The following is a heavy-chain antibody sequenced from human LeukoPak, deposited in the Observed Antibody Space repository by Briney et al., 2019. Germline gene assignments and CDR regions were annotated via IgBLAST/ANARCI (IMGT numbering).Heavy chain of an antibody. Sequence: GRSLRLSCAASGFTFSSYSMNWVRQAPGKGLEWVSYISSSSSTIYYADSVKGRFTISRDNAKNSLYLQMNSLRAEDTAVYYCARDYTSHDSSMDYWGQGTLVTVSS. CDR3: ARDYTSHDSSMDY. CDR2: ISSSSSTI. D-gene: IGHD3-22*01. J-gene: IGHJ4*02. V-gene: IGHV3-48*01. CDR1: GFTFSSYS.